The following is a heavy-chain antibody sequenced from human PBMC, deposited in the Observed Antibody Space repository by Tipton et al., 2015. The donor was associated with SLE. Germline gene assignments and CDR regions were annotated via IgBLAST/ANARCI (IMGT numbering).Heavy chain of an antibody. V-gene: IGHV3-13*04. Sequence: SLRLSCTASGFTFRGYDMHWVRQATGKGLEWVSGIDTGGDTDYSDSVKGRFTVSRDNAKNSLYLQMHSLRDGDTAVYYCARDSGASAAPDVWGQGTTVTV. J-gene: IGHJ6*02. CDR2: IDTGGDT. CDR3: ARDSGASAAPDV. CDR1: GFTFRGYD.